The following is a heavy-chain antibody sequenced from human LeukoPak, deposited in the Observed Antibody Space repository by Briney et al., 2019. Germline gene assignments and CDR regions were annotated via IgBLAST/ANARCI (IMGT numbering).Heavy chain of an antibody. J-gene: IGHJ5*02. Sequence: GESLRISCKGSGYSFTNYWIGWVRQMPGKGLEWMGIIYPGDSDTRYSPSFRGQVTISADKSISTAYLQWSSLKASDTAMYYCARHGCSTTSCAQFDPWGQGTLVTVSS. CDR1: GYSFTNYW. V-gene: IGHV5-51*01. CDR2: IYPGDSDT. D-gene: IGHD2-2*01. CDR3: ARHGCSTTSCAQFDP.